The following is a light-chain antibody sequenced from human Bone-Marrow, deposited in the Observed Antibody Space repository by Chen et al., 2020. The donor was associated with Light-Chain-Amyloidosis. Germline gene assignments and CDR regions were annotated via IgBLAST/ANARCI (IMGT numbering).Light chain of an antibody. J-gene: IGLJ1*01. V-gene: IGLV2-14*01. CDR2: EVT. CDR3: SSYTITNTLV. CDR1: SSDVGGDNH. Sequence: QSALTQPASLSGSPGQSITISCTGTSSDVGGDNHVSWYQQHPDKAPKLIIYEVTNRTSWVPDRFSGSKSDKTASLTISGLQTEDEADYFCSSYTITNTLVFGSGTRVTVL.